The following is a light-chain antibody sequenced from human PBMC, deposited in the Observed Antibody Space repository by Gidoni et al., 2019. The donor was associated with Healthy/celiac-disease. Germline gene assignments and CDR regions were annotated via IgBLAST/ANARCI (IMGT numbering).Light chain of an antibody. CDR2: GAS. V-gene: IGKV3-20*01. CDR3: QQYGSS. J-gene: IGKJ2*01. CDR1: QSVSSSY. Sequence: VLRQSPGTRSLSPGERATLSCRASQSVSSSYFAWYQQKPGQAPRLLIYGASSRATGIPDRFSGSGSGTDFTLTISRLEPEDFAVYYCQQYGSSFGQGTKLEIK.